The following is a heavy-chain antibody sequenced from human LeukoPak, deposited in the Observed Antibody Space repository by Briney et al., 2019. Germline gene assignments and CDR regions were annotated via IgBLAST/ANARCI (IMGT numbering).Heavy chain of an antibody. CDR2: IYYEDST. CDR1: GFTINSYY. J-gene: IGHJ3*01. V-gene: IGHV3-66*02. Sequence: GGSLRLSCAASGFTINSYYMSWVRQAPGKGLEWVSIIYYEDSTYYADSVKGRFTISRDTSKNTLFPQMNSLRSEDTAVYYCAKTALTGTDAFDVWGQGTMVTVSS. D-gene: IGHD1-14*01. CDR3: AKTALTGTDAFDV.